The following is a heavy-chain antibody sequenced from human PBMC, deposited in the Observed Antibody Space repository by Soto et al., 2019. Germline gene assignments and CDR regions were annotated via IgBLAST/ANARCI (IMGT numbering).Heavy chain of an antibody. CDR1: GFTFSDYY. V-gene: IGHV3-11*01. CDR2: ISSSGNII. D-gene: IGHD3-22*01. Sequence: GSLRLSCAGSGFTFSDYYMSWIRHSPGKGLEWVSYISSSGNIIYYADSVKGRFTISRDNAKNSLYLQMNSLRAEDTAVYYCARDLGYYASDGYFDYWGQGTLVTVSS. J-gene: IGHJ4*02. CDR3: ARDLGYYASDGYFDY.